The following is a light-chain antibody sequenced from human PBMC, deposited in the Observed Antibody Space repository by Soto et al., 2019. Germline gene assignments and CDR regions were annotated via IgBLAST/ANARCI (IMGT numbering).Light chain of an antibody. Sequence: HSVLTQPRSASGTPGQIVAISCSGSSSNIGSNTVTWYQQLPGTAPKLLIYSTSQRSSGVPGRFSGSKSGASASLSISGLXSEDEADYCCAAWDDRLDVDVFGTGTKVT. CDR1: SSNIGSNT. J-gene: IGLJ1*01. CDR2: STS. CDR3: AAWDDRLDVDV. V-gene: IGLV1-44*01.